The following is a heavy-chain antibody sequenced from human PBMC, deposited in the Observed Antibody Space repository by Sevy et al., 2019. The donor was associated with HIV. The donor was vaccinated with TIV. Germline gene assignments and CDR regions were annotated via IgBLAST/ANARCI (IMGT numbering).Heavy chain of an antibody. D-gene: IGHD3-22*01. J-gene: IGHJ4*02. CDR2: IKSKIDGETT. CDR1: GFTFSNAW. CDR3: ATARGYYDSAPFDY. Sequence: GGSLRLSCAVSGFTFSNAWMNWVRQAPGTGLQWVGLIKSKIDGETTDYVAPVKGRFTISRDDSTNTLYLQMNSLKTEDTVVYYCATARGYYDSAPFDYWGPGTLVTVSS. V-gene: IGHV3-15*01.